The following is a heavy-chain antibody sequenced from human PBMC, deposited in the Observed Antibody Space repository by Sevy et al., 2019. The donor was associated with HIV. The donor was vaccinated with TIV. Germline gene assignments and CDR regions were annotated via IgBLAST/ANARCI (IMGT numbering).Heavy chain of an antibody. D-gene: IGHD2-2*02. J-gene: IGHJ4*02. Sequence: ASVKVYCQASRYTFSDHLIDWVRQAPGQGLAWMGWIKPNSGGTRLAQRFQGRVTLTRDASISTAFMELTRLQSDDTAVYFYAITPPAADVASWLYYFDYWGQGTRVTVSS. V-gene: IGHV1-2*02. CDR3: AITPPAADVASWLYYFDY. CDR1: RYTFSDHL. CDR2: IKPNSGGT.